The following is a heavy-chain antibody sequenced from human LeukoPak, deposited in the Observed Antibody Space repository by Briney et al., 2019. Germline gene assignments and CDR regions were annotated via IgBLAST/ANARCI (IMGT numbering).Heavy chain of an antibody. V-gene: IGHV1-18*01. J-gene: IGHJ3*02. CDR1: GGTFISYA. CDR2: ISAYNGNT. Sequence: ASXKVSCKASGGTFISYAISWVRQAPGQGLEWMGWISAYNGNTNYAQKLQGRVTITTDTSTSTAYMELRSLRSDDTAVYYCARIGLGGPPDAFDIWGQGTMVTVSS. D-gene: IGHD6-19*01. CDR3: ARIGLGGPPDAFDI.